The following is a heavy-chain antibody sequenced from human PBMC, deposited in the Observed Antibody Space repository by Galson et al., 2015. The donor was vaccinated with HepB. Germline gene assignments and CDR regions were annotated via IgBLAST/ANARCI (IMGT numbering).Heavy chain of an antibody. CDR1: GFTVSSNY. D-gene: IGHD6-19*01. CDR3: ARGVQPGSSGWWSEFDY. CDR2: IYSGGST. Sequence: SLRLSCAASGFTVSSNYMSWVRQAPGKGLEWVSVIYSGGSTYYADSVRGRFTISRDNSQNTLYLQMNSLRAEDTAVYYCARGVQPGSSGWWSEFDYWGQGTLVTVSS. V-gene: IGHV3-66*01. J-gene: IGHJ4*02.